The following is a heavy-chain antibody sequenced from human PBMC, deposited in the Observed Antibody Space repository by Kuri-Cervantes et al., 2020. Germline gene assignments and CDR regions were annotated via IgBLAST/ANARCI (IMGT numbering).Heavy chain of an antibody. Sequence: GGSLRLSCAASGFTFADFAMSWVRQAPGKGLEWVPGINWNGGGTGYADSVKGRFTTSRDNAKNSLYLQMNSLRAEDTALYYCARTDYYDGSDYYPIDYWGQGTLVTVSS. CDR2: INWNGGGT. CDR1: GFTFADFA. J-gene: IGHJ4*02. V-gene: IGHV3-20*04. CDR3: ARTDYYDGSDYYPIDY. D-gene: IGHD3-22*01.